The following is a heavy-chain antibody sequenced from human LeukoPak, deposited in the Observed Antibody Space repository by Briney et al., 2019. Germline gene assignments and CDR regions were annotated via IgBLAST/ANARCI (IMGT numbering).Heavy chain of an antibody. CDR2: IYYSGST. V-gene: IGHV4-59*12. J-gene: IGHJ4*02. CDR3: ARARTNPNFGS. CDR1: GGSITNYY. Sequence: PSETLSLTCTVSGGSITNYYWSWIRQPPGKGLEWIAYIYYSGSTNYNPSFKSRVTISVDTSKNQFSLKTNSVTAEDTAVYYCARARTNPNFGSWGQGTLVTVSS.